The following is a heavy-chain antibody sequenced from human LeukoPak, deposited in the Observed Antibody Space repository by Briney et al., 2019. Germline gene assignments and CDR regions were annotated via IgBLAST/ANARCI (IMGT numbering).Heavy chain of an antibody. CDR1: GGSISSYY. CDR3: ARHGTISSESYFDY. J-gene: IGHJ4*02. D-gene: IGHD1-14*01. Sequence: SETLSLTCSVSGGSISSYYWSWIRQSPGKGLEWIGYIHNSGRTNYNPSLKSRVTGFVDTSKNQVSLRLSSVTAADTAVYYCARHGTISSESYFDYWGQGALVTVSS. CDR2: IHNSGRT. V-gene: IGHV4-59*08.